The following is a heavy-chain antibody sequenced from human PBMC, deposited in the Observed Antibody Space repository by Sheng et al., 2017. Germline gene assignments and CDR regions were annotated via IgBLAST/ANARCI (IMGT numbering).Heavy chain of an antibody. CDR3: ARDFSGSYFDP. J-gene: IGHJ5*02. V-gene: IGHV1-18*01. Sequence: QVQLVQSGPEVKKPGASVKVSCKASGYTFTNYAINWVRQAPGQGLEWMGWITTYNGNTNYAQNLQGRVTMTTDTSTSTAYMELRSLRSADTAVYYCARDFSGSYFDPWGQGTLVTVSS. CDR1: GYTFTNYA. D-gene: IGHD1-26*01. CDR2: ITTYNGNT.